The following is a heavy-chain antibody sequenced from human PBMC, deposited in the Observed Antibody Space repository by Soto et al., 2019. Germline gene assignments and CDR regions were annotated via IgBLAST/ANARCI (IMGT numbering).Heavy chain of an antibody. D-gene: IGHD6-13*01. CDR1: GFTVSSNY. J-gene: IGHJ4*02. CDR2: IYSGGST. Sequence: EVQLVESGGGLVQPGGSLRLSCAASGFTVSSNYMSWVRQAPGKGLEWVSVIYSGGSTYYADSVKGRFTISRDNSKNTLYLQMNSRRAEDTAVYYCARVPAAGIFDYWGQGTLVTVSS. CDR3: ARVPAAGIFDY. V-gene: IGHV3-66*01.